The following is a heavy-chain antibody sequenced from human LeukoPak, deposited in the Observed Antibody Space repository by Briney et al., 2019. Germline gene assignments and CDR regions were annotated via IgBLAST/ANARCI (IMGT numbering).Heavy chain of an antibody. CDR3: TRDPYYYDSSGYGRDAFDI. D-gene: IGHD3-22*01. CDR2: MNPNSGNT. V-gene: IGHV1-8*01. CDR1: GYTFTSYD. J-gene: IGHJ3*02. Sequence: ASVKVSCKASGYTFTSYDLNWVRQATGQGLEWMGWMNPNSGNTGYAQKFQGRVTMTRNTSISTAYMELSSLRSEDTAVYYCTRDPYYYDSSGYGRDAFDIWGQGTMVTVSS.